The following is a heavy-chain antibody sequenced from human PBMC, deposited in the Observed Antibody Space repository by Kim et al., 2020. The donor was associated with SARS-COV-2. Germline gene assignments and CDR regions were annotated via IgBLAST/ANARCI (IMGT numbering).Heavy chain of an antibody. V-gene: IGHV3-74*01. J-gene: IGHJ3*02. Sequence: GGSLRLSCAASGFSISSFWMHWVRQAPGKGLVWVSIINSDGSSTSYADSVKGRFTISRDNAKNTLYLEMNSLRAEDTAVYYCASLVTRTSGGFDIWGQGTMLTVSS. D-gene: IGHD3-9*01. CDR3: ASLVTRTSGGFDI. CDR1: GFSISSFW. CDR2: INSDGSST.